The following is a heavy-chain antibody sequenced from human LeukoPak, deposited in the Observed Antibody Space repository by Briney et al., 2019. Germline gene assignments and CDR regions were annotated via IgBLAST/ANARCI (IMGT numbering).Heavy chain of an antibody. CDR3: AKDPLRWLSFVDY. V-gene: IGHV1-69*04. Sequence: ASVKVSCKASGGTFSSYAISWVRQAPGQGLEWMGRIIPILGIANYAQKFQGRVTITADKSTSTAYMELSSLRSEDTAVYYCAKDPLRWLSFVDYWGQGTLVTVSS. J-gene: IGHJ4*02. CDR1: GGTFSSYA. D-gene: IGHD4-17*01. CDR2: IIPILGIA.